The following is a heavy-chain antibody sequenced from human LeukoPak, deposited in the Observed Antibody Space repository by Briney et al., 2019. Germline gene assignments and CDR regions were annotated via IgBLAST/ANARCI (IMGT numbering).Heavy chain of an antibody. D-gene: IGHD3-22*01. J-gene: IGHJ4*02. CDR3: ARDRRRSRNYYDSSGHEFDY. V-gene: IGHV1-18*04. CDR2: INAYNGNT. CDR1: GYTFTGYY. Sequence: ASVKVSCKASGYTFTGYYMHWVRQAPGQGLEWMGWINAYNGNTNYAQKLQGGVTMTTDTSTSTAYMELRSLRSDDTAVYYCARDRRRSRNYYDSSGHEFDYWGQGTLVTVSS.